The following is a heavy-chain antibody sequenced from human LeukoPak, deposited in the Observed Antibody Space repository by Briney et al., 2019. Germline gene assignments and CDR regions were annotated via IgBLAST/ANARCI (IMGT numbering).Heavy chain of an antibody. CDR2: ITGRGDET. Sequence: PGGSLSLSCAASGFIFSNYALMWVRQAPGKGLEWVSSITGRGDETFYADSVKGRFSLSIDNSKNMLYLQMYSLGAEDTAIYYFAKGAAAGLVDWFDPWGQGTLVTVSS. D-gene: IGHD6-13*01. J-gene: IGHJ5*02. V-gene: IGHV3-23*01. CDR1: GFIFSNYA. CDR3: AKGAAAGLVDWFDP.